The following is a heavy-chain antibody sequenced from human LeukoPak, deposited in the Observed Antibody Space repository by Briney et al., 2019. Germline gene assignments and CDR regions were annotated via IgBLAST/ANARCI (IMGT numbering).Heavy chain of an antibody. CDR3: AREVRGWSGESLNYFDN. CDR1: GGPISSSSYY. Sequence: SETLSLTCTVSGGPISSSSYYWGWIRQPPGKGLEWIGSIYYNGITYYNPSLKSRVTISVDTSKNQFSLKLSSVTAADTAVYYCAREVRGWSGESLNYFDNWGQGTLVTVSS. CDR2: IYYNGIT. J-gene: IGHJ4*02. V-gene: IGHV4-39*07. D-gene: IGHD3-10*01.